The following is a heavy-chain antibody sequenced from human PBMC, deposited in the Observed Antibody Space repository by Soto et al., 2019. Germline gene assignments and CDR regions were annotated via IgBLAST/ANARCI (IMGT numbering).Heavy chain of an antibody. Sequence: SETLSLTCAVYGCFLSESYWTWIRQPPGKGLEWIGEINHVGGTNYNPSLKSRVTMSVDTSQNQFSLRLISVTAADTAMYFCVRIRYQLPSSVLWLDPWGQGTPVTVSS. V-gene: IGHV4-34*01. CDR2: INHVGGT. D-gene: IGHD3-16*01. CDR3: VRIRYQLPSSVLWLDP. J-gene: IGHJ5*02. CDR1: GCFLSESY.